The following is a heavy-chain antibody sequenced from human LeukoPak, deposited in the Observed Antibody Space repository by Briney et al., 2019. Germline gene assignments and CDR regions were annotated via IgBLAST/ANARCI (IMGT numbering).Heavy chain of an antibody. CDR1: GYSFTSYW. CDR2: IYPGDSDT. V-gene: IGHV5-51*01. CDR3: ARNSGWSSDAFAI. Sequence: GESLKISCNGSGYSFTSYWIGWVRQMPGKGLEWMGIIYPGDSDTRYSPSFQGQVTISADKSISTAYLQWSSLKASDTAMYYCARNSGWSSDAFAIWGQGTMVTVSS. J-gene: IGHJ3*02. D-gene: IGHD6-19*01.